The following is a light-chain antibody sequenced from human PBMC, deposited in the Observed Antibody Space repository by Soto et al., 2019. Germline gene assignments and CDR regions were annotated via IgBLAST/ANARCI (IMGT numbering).Light chain of an antibody. V-gene: IGKV3-11*01. CDR1: QSISSY. CDR2: DTS. Sequence: EIVLPRSPATLSLSPGERATLSCRASQSISSYLGWYQQKPGQAPRLLIYDTSNRAPGIPARFSGSGSGTDFTLTISSLEPEDFAVYYCQQRSNWPRTFGQGTKV. J-gene: IGKJ1*01. CDR3: QQRSNWPRT.